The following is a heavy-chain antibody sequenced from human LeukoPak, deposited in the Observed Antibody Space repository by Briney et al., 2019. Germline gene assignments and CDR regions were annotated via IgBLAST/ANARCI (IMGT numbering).Heavy chain of an antibody. V-gene: IGHV3-33*01. Sequence: GRSLRLSCAASGFTFSSYGMHWVRQAPGKGLEWVAVIWYDGSNKYYADSVKGRFTISRDNSKNTLYLQMNSLRAEGTAVYYCARERLGELSLVDYWGQGTLVTVSS. CDR3: ARERLGELSLVDY. D-gene: IGHD3-16*02. CDR2: IWYDGSNK. CDR1: GFTFSSYG. J-gene: IGHJ4*02.